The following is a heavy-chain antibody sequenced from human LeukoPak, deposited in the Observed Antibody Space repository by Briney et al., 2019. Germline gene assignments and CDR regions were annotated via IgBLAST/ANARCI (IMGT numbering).Heavy chain of an antibody. CDR1: GYTFTGYY. V-gene: IGHV1-24*01. CDR2: FDPEDGET. Sequence: GASVKVSCKASGYTFTGYYMHWVRQAPGQGLEWMGGFDPEDGETIYAQKFQGRVTMTEDTSTDTAYMELSSLRSEDTAVYYCAASGSYYLNSFDYWGQGTLVTVSS. CDR3: AASGSYYLNSFDY. D-gene: IGHD1-26*01. J-gene: IGHJ4*02.